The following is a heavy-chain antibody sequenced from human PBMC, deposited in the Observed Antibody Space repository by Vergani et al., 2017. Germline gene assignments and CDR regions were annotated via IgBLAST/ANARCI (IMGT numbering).Heavy chain of an antibody. CDR3: ARDRNSGSCDE. D-gene: IGHD1-26*01. J-gene: IGHJ4*02. CDR2: IYSGGNT. Sequence: EVQLVESGGGLIQSGGSLRLSCAASGFTVSSNYMSWVRQAPGKGLEWVSVIYSGGNTYYADSVKGRFTISRDNAKDSLYLQMNSLRAEDTAVYYCARDRNSGSCDEGGQGNRVTVAS. V-gene: IGHV3-53*01. CDR1: GFTVSSNY.